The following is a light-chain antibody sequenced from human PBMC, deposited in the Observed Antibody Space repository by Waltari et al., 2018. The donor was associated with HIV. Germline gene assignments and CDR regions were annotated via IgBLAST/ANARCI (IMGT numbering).Light chain of an antibody. CDR2: RNN. J-gene: IGLJ2*01. CDR3: SAWDSSLTGWI. CDR1: SDNVGHQG. Sequence: AGLSQPPSLSPGLGQTATLPCTGNSDNVGHQGAVWLQHHQGLPPRLLSHRNNNRPSGVSDRFSTATSGNTAFLTIRGLRSEDEADYFCSAWDSSLTGWIFGGGTQLAVL. V-gene: IGLV10-54*01.